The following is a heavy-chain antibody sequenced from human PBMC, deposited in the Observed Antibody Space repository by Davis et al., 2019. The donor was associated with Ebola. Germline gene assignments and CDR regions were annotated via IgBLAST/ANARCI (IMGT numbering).Heavy chain of an antibody. CDR2: FFYTGSS. J-gene: IGHJ3*02. CDR1: GGSISSSRYY. CDR3: ARGNAFDI. Sequence: GSLRLSCSVSGGSISSSRYYWGWIRQPPGEGLQWIGSFFYTGSSYFNPSLKSRVTVSVDTSKNQFSLKLSSVTAADTAVYYCARGNAFDIWGQGTMVTVSS. V-gene: IGHV4-39*01.